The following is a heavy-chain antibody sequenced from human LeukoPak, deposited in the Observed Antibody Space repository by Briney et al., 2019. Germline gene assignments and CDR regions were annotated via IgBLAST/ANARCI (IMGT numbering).Heavy chain of an antibody. CDR3: AKAYSGTYYVFYY. CDR1: GFTFSSYE. J-gene: IGHJ4*02. V-gene: IGHV3-48*03. D-gene: IGHD1-26*01. Sequence: GGSLRLSCAASGFTFSSYEMNWVRQAPGKGLEWVSYITNSGTTIYYADSVKGRIAISRDNAKNSLYLRMNSLRDEDTAVYYCAKAYSGTYYVFYYWGQGTLVTVSS. CDR2: ITNSGTTI.